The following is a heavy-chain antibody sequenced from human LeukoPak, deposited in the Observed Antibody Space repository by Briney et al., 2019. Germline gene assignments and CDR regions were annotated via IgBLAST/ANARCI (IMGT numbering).Heavy chain of an antibody. D-gene: IGHD2-2*01. Sequence: GESLKISCKGSGYSFTSYWIGWVRQMPGKGLEWMGIIYPGDSDTRYSPSFQGKATISADKSISTAYLQWSSLKASDTAMYYCARRYCSSTSCYAFDIWGQGTMVTVSS. CDR2: IYPGDSDT. CDR1: GYSFTSYW. CDR3: ARRYCSSTSCYAFDI. V-gene: IGHV5-51*01. J-gene: IGHJ3*02.